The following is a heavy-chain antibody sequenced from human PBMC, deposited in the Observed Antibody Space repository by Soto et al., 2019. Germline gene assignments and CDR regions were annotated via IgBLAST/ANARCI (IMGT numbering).Heavy chain of an antibody. V-gene: IGHV4-39*01. D-gene: IGHD6-19*01. Sequence: QLQLQESGPGLVKPSETLSLTCTVSGGSISSSSYYWGWIRQPPGKGLEWIGSIYYSGSTYYNPSLERRVTISVDTSKNQFSLQLSSVTAADTAVYYCARRYSSGWRGAFDYWGQGTLVTVSS. CDR1: GGSISSSSYY. CDR3: ARRYSSGWRGAFDY. J-gene: IGHJ4*02. CDR2: IYYSGST.